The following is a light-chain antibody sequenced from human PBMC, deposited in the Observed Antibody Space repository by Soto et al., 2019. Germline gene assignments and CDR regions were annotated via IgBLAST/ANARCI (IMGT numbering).Light chain of an antibody. CDR1: QSIRTS. V-gene: IGKV1-39*01. J-gene: IGKJ2*01. CDR2: GVF. Sequence: DIQMTQSPSSLSASVGDRVTITCRASQSIRTSLNWYQQKPGKAPKLLIYGVFSFQSGAPSRFSCSGSGTSFTLTISSLQPEDFAVYYCQQRYSTPPTFGQATKVEIK. CDR3: QQRYSTPPT.